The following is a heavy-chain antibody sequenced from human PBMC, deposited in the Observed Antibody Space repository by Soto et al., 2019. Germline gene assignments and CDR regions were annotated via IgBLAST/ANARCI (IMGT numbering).Heavy chain of an antibody. V-gene: IGHV3-74*01. CDR1: GFTFSSYW. Sequence: EVQLVESGGDLVQPGGSLRLSCAASGFTFSSYWMHWVRQVPGKGLVWVSRVNGDGSSTNYAESVKGRFTISRDNAKNTLYLQMERLRGGDPAVYYRARGFGGGGVFDYWGQGTLVTVSS. D-gene: IGHD3-16*01. CDR2: VNGDGSST. J-gene: IGHJ4*02. CDR3: ARGFGGGGVFDY.